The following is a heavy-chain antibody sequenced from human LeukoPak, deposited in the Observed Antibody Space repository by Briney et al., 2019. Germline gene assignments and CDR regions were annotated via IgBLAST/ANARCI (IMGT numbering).Heavy chain of an antibody. CDR1: GGTLSTHA. V-gene: IGHV1-69*05. CDR2: ITPIFGRA. CDR3: ARVHCTSTVCYTGWFDP. D-gene: IGHD2-2*02. Sequence: SVKVSCKASGGTLSTHAISWVRQAPGQGLEWMGGITPIFGRANYAQKFQGRVTITTEESTSTAYMELSSLRSEDTAVYYCARVHCTSTVCYTGWFDPWGQGTLVTVSS. J-gene: IGHJ5*02.